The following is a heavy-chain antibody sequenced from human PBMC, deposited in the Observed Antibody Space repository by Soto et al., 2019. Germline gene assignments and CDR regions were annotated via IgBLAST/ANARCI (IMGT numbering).Heavy chain of an antibody. D-gene: IGHD2-8*01. J-gene: IGHJ5*02. Sequence: PSETLSLTCTVSGGSISHYYWSWIRQSPGKGLEWIGYAYYSGSTDYNPSPKSRVTMSVDTSKNQVSLKLNSVATADTAVYYCARDRSTYGGGGTGEVKENWFDPWGPGTLVTVSS. V-gene: IGHV4-59*01. CDR2: AYYSGST. CDR3: ARDRSTYGGGGTGEVKENWFDP. CDR1: GGSISHYY.